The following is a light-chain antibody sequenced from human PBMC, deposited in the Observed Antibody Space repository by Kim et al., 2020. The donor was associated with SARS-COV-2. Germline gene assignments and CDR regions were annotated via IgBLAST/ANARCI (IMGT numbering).Light chain of an antibody. J-gene: IGKJ4*01. CDR2: LGS. CDR3: MQALQTPIT. CDR1: QGLLHSNGYNY. V-gene: IGKV2-28*01. Sequence: DIVMTQSPLSLPVTPGEPASISCRSSQGLLHSNGYNYLDWYLQKPGQSPQVLIYLGSNRASGVPDRFSGSGSGTDFTLKISRVEAEDVGIYYCMQALQTPITFGGGTKVDIK.